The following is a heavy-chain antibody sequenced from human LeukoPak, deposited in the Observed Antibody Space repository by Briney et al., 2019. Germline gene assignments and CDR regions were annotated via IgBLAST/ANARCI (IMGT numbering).Heavy chain of an antibody. Sequence: SETLSLTCAVYGGSFSGYYWSWIRQPPGKGLEWIGEINHSGSTNYNPSLKSRVTISVDTSKNQFSLKLSSVTAADTAVYYCARVLYYSSSWYSPFDYWGQGTLVTVSS. CDR3: ARVLYYSSSWYSPFDY. CDR2: INHSGST. CDR1: GGSFSGYY. D-gene: IGHD6-13*01. J-gene: IGHJ4*02. V-gene: IGHV4-34*01.